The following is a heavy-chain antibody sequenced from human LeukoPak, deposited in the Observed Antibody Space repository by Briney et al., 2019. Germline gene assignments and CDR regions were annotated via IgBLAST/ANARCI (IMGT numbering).Heavy chain of an antibody. J-gene: IGHJ2*01. CDR1: GGSISSGDYY. D-gene: IGHD1-7*01. CDR3: ASRRITGTTFLSFDL. V-gene: IGHV4-30-4*01. CDR2: IYYSGST. Sequence: SQTLSLTCTVSGGSISSGDYYWSWIRQPPGKGLEWIGYIYYSGSTNYNPSLKSRVTISVDKSKNQFSLKLSSVTAADTAVYYCASRRITGTTFLSFDLWGRGTLVTVSS.